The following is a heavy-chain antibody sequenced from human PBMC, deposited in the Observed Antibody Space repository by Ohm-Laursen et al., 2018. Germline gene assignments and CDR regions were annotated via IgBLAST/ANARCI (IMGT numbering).Heavy chain of an antibody. D-gene: IGHD3-10*01. J-gene: IGHJ4*02. CDR2: ISYDGSNK. CDR1: GFTFSSYG. V-gene: IGHV3-30*18. CDR3: AKDFGFKGDYYDY. Sequence: SLRLSCAASGFTFSSYGMHWVRQAPGKGLEWVAVISYDGSNKYYADSVKGRFTISRDNSKNTLYLQMNSLRAEDTAVYYCAKDFGFKGDYYDYWGQGTLVTVSS.